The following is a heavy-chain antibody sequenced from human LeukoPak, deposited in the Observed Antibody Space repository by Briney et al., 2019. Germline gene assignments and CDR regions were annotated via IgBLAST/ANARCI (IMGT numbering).Heavy chain of an antibody. CDR1: GCTFTSYS. V-gene: IGHV3-48*01. J-gene: IGHJ4*02. CDR2: ISSSGSTI. CDR3: AREQSMVRGEED. Sequence: VGALRLSRAASGCTFTSYSMNGVRETPGGGLERVSYISSSGSTIYYADSVKGRFTISRDNAKNSLYLQMNSLRAEDTAVYYCAREQSMVRGEEDWGQGTLVTVSS. D-gene: IGHD3-10*01.